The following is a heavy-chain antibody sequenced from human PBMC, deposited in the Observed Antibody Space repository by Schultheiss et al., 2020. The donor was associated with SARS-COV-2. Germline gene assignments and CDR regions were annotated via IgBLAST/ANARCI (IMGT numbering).Heavy chain of an antibody. Sequence: GESLKISCAASGFSFSSYAMHWVRQAPGKGLEWLAVISYDGSNKYFADSVKGRFTISRDNSRNTLYLQMNSLRPDDTAVYYCAREDWFDPWGQGTLVTVSS. CDR2: ISYDGSNK. CDR3: AREDWFDP. V-gene: IGHV3-30-3*01. CDR1: GFSFSSYA. J-gene: IGHJ5*02.